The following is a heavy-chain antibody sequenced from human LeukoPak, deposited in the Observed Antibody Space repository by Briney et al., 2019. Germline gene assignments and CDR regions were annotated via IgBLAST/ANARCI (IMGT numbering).Heavy chain of an antibody. J-gene: IGHJ6*03. Sequence: PSETLSLTCAVYGGSFSGYYWSWIRQPPGKGLEWVGEINHNVRTNYTPPLKSQLTISVDTTKNQFSLKLSSVTAADTAVYYCARIDSSWYYYYMDVWGKGTTVTVSS. D-gene: IGHD6-13*01. V-gene: IGHV4-34*01. CDR2: INHNVRT. CDR1: GGSFSGYY. CDR3: ARIDSSWYYYYMDV.